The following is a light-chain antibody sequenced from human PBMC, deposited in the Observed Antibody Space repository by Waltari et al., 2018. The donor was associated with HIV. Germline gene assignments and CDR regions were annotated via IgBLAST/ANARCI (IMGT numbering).Light chain of an antibody. CDR3: ATWDDSLNGV. CDR1: TSNIANND. Sequence: HSVLTQPPSASGTTGQLVIIPCSGNTSNIANNDVTWYQHFPGSAPTLLIYMNNYRPSGVPDRFAGSRSGTSASLTISGLQIEDEAQYYCATWDDSLNGVFGAGTRLTVL. V-gene: IGLV1-44*01. J-gene: IGLJ3*02. CDR2: MNN.